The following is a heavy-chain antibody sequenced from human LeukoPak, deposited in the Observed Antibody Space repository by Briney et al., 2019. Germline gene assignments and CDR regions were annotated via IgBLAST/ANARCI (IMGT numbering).Heavy chain of an antibody. CDR1: GFTFNSYA. D-gene: IGHD5-12*01. Sequence: GGTLRLSCAASGFTFNSYAMNWVRQAPGKGLEWVSTISSSGNNTYYTDSVKGRFTISRDNSKNTLYLQMKSLRAEDTAVYYCAKGGGYEAQYYYYYLDVWGKGTTVTISS. J-gene: IGHJ6*03. CDR2: ISSSGNNT. V-gene: IGHV3-23*01. CDR3: AKGGGYEAQYYYYYLDV.